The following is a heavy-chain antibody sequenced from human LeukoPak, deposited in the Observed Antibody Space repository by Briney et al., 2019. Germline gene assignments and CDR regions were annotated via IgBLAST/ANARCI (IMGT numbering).Heavy chain of an antibody. D-gene: IGHD3-22*01. CDR2: ISGSGRTI. V-gene: IGHV3-11*01. Sequence: PGGPLRLSCAASGFTFSDYYMSWLRQAPGKGLECVSYISGSGRTIYYADSVEGRFTISRDNAKNSLYLQMNSLRAEDTAVYYCARGSSGYSNWFDPWGQGTLVTVSS. CDR1: GFTFSDYY. J-gene: IGHJ5*02. CDR3: ARGSSGYSNWFDP.